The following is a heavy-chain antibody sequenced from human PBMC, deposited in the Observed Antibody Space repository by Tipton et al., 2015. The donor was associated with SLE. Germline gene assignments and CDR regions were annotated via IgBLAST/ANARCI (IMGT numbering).Heavy chain of an antibody. CDR3: ARGLSPIMRRRDFGL. Sequence: QLVQSGAEVKKPGSSVKVSCKGSGDTFSSYAVSWVRQAPGQGLEWMAGMTPPFGMPTYAQRFQARLTIATDDSMTTAYMELSSLTSEDTAVYYCARGLSPIMRRRDFGLWGRVTLVTVSS. V-gene: IGHV1-69*05. D-gene: IGHD2-8*01. J-gene: IGHJ2*01. CDR2: MTPPFGMP. CDR1: GDTFSSYA.